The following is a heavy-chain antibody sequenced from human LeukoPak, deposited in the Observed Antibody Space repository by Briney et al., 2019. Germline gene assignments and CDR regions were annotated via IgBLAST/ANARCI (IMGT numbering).Heavy chain of an antibody. V-gene: IGHV5-51*01. J-gene: IGHJ4*02. CDR3: ARGLPGDSSGYYGY. D-gene: IGHD3-22*01. CDR2: IYPGDSDT. Sequence: GESLKISCKGSGYTLTAYWIGWVRQMPGKGLEWMGIIYPGDSDTRYSPSFQGQVIISADKSISTASLQWSSLKASDTAMYYCARGLPGDSSGYYGYWGQGTLVTVSS. CDR1: GYTLTAYW.